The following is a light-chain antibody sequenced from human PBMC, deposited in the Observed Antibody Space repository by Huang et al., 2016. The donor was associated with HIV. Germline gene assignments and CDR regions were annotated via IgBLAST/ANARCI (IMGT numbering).Light chain of an antibody. CDR3: QQSYTTPLT. V-gene: IGKV1-39*01. CDR2: TAS. J-gene: IGKJ4*01. CDR1: QGITNA. Sequence: DIQMTQSPSFLSASVGERVTITCRASQGITNALNWYQQKPGKAPKTLSYTASNLQSGGPSRFSGSGSGTEFTLTISNLQPEDFVTYYCQQSYTTPLTFGGGTKVEI.